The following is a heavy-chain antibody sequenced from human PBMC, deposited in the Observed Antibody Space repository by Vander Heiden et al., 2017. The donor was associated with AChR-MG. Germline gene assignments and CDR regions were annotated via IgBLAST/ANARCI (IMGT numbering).Heavy chain of an antibody. CDR2: SIPIFGTA. J-gene: IGHJ4*02. CDR3: ARGGSGRDGYPGGDY. D-gene: IGHD3-10*01. Sequence: QVQLVQSGAEVKKPGSSVKVSCKASGGTFRSYAISWVRQAPGQGLEWMGGSIPIFGTANYAQKFQGRVTITADESTSTAYMELSSLRSEDTAVYYCARGGSGRDGYPGGDYWGQGTLVTVSS. V-gene: IGHV1-69*01. CDR1: GGTFRSYA.